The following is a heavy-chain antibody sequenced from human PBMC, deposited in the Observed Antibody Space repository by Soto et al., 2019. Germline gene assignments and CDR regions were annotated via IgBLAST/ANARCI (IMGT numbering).Heavy chain of an antibody. CDR2: VDHSGRT. CDR1: GGSFSGYY. Sequence: QVQLQQWGAGLLKPSETLSLTCAVYGGSFSGYYWSWIRQPPGKGLEWIGEVDHSGRTRYNPSLKSRVTISLDTSKNQFSLTLTSVTAADTAVYYCASYNGWFYRTYFDYWGQGTLVTVSS. V-gene: IGHV4-34*01. CDR3: ASYNGWFYRTYFDY. D-gene: IGHD6-19*01. J-gene: IGHJ4*02.